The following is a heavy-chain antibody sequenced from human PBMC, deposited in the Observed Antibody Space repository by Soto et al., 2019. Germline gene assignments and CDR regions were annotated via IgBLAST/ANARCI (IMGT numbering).Heavy chain of an antibody. CDR3: ARAPVNYYDSSGYYETYDY. D-gene: IGHD3-22*01. Sequence: GASVKVSSKASGYTFTSYGISWLRQAPGQGLEWMGWISAYNGNTNYAQKLQGRVTMTTDTSTSTAYMELRSLRSDDTAVYYCARAPVNYYDSSGYYETYDYWGQGTLVTFSS. J-gene: IGHJ4*02. CDR1: GYTFTSYG. V-gene: IGHV1-18*04. CDR2: ISAYNGNT.